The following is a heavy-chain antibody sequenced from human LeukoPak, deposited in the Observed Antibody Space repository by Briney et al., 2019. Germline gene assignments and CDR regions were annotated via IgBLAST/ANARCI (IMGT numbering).Heavy chain of an antibody. CDR3: ARAVVTIFGVAPNWFDP. J-gene: IGHJ5*02. D-gene: IGHD3-3*01. V-gene: IGHV1-2*02. CDR2: INPNSGGT. CDR1: GYTFTGYY. Sequence: GASVKVSCKASGYTFTGYYMHWVRQAPGQGLEWMGWINPNSGGTNYAQKFQGRVTMTRDTSISTAYMELSRLRSDDTAVYYCARAVVTIFGVAPNWFDPWGQGTLVTVSS.